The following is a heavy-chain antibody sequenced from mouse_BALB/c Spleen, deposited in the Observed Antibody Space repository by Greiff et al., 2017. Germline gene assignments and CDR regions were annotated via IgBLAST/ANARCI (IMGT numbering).Heavy chain of an antibody. CDR1: GYTFTSYY. J-gene: IGHJ2*01. Sequence: VQVVESGPELVKPGASVRISCKASGYTFTSYYIHWVKQRPGQGLEWIGWIYPGNVNTKYNEKFKGKATLTADKSSSTAYMQLSSLTSEDSAVYFCARVMDEYGNFDYWGQGTTLTVSS. D-gene: IGHD2-3*01. CDR3: ARVMDEYGNFDY. CDR2: IYPGNVNT. V-gene: IGHV1S56*01.